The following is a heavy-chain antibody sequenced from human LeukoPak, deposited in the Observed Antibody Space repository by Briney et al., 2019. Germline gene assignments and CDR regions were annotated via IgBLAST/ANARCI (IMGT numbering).Heavy chain of an antibody. D-gene: IGHD2-8*01. J-gene: IGHJ4*02. V-gene: IGHV4-30-4*01. CDR2: IYYSGST. Sequence: PSETLSLTCTVSGGSISSDDYYWSWIRQPPGKGLEWIGYIYYSGSTHYNPSLKSRLTISVDTSKNQFSLKLSSVTAADAAVYYCARGPRMYLWGQGTLVTVSS. CDR3: ARGPRMYL. CDR1: GGSISSDDYY.